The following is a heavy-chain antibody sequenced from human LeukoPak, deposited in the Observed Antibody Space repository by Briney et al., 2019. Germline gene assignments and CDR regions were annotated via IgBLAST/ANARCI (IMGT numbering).Heavy chain of an antibody. J-gene: IGHJ4*02. CDR1: GGSISSYY. CDR3: ARVQLTTVTGYFDY. Sequence: SETLSLTCTVSGGSISSYYWSWIRQPAGKGLEWIGRIYTSGSTNYNPSLKSRVTMSVDTSKNQFSLKLSSVTAAGTAVYYCARVQLTTVTGYFDYWGQGTLVTVSP. CDR2: IYTSGST. V-gene: IGHV4-4*07. D-gene: IGHD4-17*01.